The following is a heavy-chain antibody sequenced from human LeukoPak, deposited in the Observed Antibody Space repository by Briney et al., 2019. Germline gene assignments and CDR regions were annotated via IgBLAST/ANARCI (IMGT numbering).Heavy chain of an antibody. CDR1: GFTFSSYG. CDR3: AKALEKMTTVTTIGY. Sequence: GGSLRLSCAASGFTFSSYGMHWVRQAPGKGLEWVAVISYDGSNKYYADSVKGRFTISRDNSKNTLYLQMNSLRAEDTAVYYCAKALEKMTTVTTIGYWGQGTLVTVSS. CDR2: ISYDGSNK. J-gene: IGHJ4*02. V-gene: IGHV3-30*18. D-gene: IGHD4-17*01.